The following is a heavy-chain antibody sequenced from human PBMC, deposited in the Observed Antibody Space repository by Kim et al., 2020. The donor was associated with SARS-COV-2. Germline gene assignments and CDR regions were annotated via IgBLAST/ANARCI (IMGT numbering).Heavy chain of an antibody. D-gene: IGHD2-15*01. V-gene: IGHV3-48*01. J-gene: IGHJ5*02. Sequence: VRGRFTISRDNAKNYLYLQMNSLRVEDTAVYYCVRDVVVVSAAPAWFDPWGQGSLVTVSS. CDR3: VRDVVVVSAAPAWFDP.